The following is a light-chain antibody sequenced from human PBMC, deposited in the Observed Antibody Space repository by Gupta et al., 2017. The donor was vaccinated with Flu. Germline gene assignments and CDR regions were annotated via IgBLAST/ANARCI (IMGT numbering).Light chain of an antibody. V-gene: IGLV3-19*01. CDR2: GRN. CDR1: SIRIYY. J-gene: IGLJ1*01. CDR3: GSRDTSGHGL. Sequence: GQTVRSTCQGGSIRIYYASRYQQKQAQAPARVVYGRNSRPSGVPDGGSGSSSGNKDSVTITGAQEDDEAVEYCGSRDTSGHGLFGSGTAVTVL.